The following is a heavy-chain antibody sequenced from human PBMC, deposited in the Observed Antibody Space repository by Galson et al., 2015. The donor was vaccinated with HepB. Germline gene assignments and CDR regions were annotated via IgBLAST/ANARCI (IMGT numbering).Heavy chain of an antibody. D-gene: IGHD3-3*01. Sequence: SVKVSCKASGYTFTSYAMHWVRQAPGQRLEWMGWINAGNGNTKYSQKFQGRVTITRDTSASTAYMELSSLRSEDTAVYYCARPLFPGVVITYDAFDIWGQETMVTVSS. V-gene: IGHV1-3*01. CDR1: GYTFTSYA. J-gene: IGHJ3*02. CDR3: ARPLFPGVVITYDAFDI. CDR2: INAGNGNT.